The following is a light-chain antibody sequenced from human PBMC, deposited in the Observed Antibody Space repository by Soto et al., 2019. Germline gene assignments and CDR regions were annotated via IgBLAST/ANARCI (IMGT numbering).Light chain of an antibody. V-gene: IGKV3-11*01. Sequence: EIVLTQSPATLSLSPGERATLSCRASQTLTNDFAWYQQKPGQAPRLLIYAASKRATGIPARFSGSGSGTDFTLTISSLEPEDFAVYYCQERSNWPRGIFGGGTKVEI. CDR3: QERSNWPRGI. CDR1: QTLTND. J-gene: IGKJ4*01. CDR2: AAS.